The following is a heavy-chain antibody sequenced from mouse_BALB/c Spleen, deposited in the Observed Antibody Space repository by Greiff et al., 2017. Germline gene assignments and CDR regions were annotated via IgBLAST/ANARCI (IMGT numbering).Heavy chain of an antibody. CDR3: ARYRYDGNYAMDY. V-gene: IGHV5-17*02. CDR1: GFTFSSFG. D-gene: IGHD2-14*01. J-gene: IGHJ4*01. Sequence: EVKLMESGGGLVKPGGSLKLSCAASGFTFSSFGMHWVRQAQEKGLEWVAYISSGSSTIYYADTVKGRVTISRDNPKNTLFLRMTSLRSEDTAMYYSARYRYDGNYAMDYWGQGTSVTVSS. CDR2: ISSGSSTI.